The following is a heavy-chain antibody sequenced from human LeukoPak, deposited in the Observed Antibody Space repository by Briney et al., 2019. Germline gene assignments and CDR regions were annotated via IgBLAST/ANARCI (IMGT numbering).Heavy chain of an antibody. V-gene: IGHV3-30*18. CDR2: MSYDGTNE. CDR1: GFIFSGSV. Sequence: RRSLRLACAASGFIFSGSVMHWVRQAPGKGLEWVAIMSYDGTNENYGDSVKGRFTISRDNSKNTLYLHMNSLRHDDTAVYYCAKDSGGSVLEDWGHGSLVIVSS. CDR3: AKDSGGSVLED. D-gene: IGHD2-15*01. J-gene: IGHJ4*01.